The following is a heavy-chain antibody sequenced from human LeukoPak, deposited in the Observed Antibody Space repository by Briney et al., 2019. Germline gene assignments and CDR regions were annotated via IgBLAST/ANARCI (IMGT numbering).Heavy chain of an antibody. CDR3: AREATAMATDAFDI. J-gene: IGHJ3*02. D-gene: IGHD5-18*01. Sequence: ASVKVSCKASGGTFSSYAISWVRQAPGQGLEWMGGIIPIFGTANYAQKFQGRVTITADESTSTAYMELSSLRSEDTAVYYCAREATAMATDAFDIWGQGTMVTVPS. CDR1: GGTFSSYA. V-gene: IGHV1-69*13. CDR2: IIPIFGTA.